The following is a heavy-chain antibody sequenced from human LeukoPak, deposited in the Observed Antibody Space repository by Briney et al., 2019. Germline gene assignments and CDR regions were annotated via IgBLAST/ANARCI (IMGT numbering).Heavy chain of an antibody. CDR2: INAGNGNT. D-gene: IGHD3-3*01. CDR1: GYTFTCYA. V-gene: IGHV1-3*01. CDR3: AISYYDFWSGYSPFDY. Sequence: ASVKVSCKASGYTFTCYAMHWVRQAPGQRLEWMGWINAGNGNTKYSQKFQGRVTITRDTSASTAYMELSSLRSEDTAVYYCAISYYDFWSGYSPFDYWGQGTLVTVSS. J-gene: IGHJ4*02.